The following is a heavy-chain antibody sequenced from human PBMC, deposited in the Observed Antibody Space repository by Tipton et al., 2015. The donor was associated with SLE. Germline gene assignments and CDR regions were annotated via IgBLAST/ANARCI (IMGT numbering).Heavy chain of an antibody. D-gene: IGHD5-12*01. J-gene: IGHJ3*02. CDR1: GGSISSYY. Sequence: TLSLTCTVSGGSISSYYWSWIRQPAGKGMEWLGHIYTSGSTNYNPSLKSRVTISVDTSKNQFSLKLSSVPAADPAVYYCARGSGYDPHDAFDIWGQGTTVTVSS. CDR2: IYTSGST. CDR3: ARGSGYDPHDAFDI. V-gene: IGHV4-4*07.